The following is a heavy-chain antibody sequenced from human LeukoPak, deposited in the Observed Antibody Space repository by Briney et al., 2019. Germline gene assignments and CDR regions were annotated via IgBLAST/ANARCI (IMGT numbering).Heavy chain of an antibody. CDR3: ARSLPYYGSGSYYYNHFDY. CDR1: GYSISSGYY. D-gene: IGHD3-10*01. CDR2: IYHSGST. V-gene: IGHV4-38-2*02. Sequence: SETLSLTCTVSGYSISSGYYWGWIRQPPGKGLEWIGSIYHSGSTYYNPSLKSRVTISVDTSKNQFSLKLSSVTAADTAVYYCARSLPYYGSGSYYYNHFDYWGQGTLVTVSS. J-gene: IGHJ4*02.